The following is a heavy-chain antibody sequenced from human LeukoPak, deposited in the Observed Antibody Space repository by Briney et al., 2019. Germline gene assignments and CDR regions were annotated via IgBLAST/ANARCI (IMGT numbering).Heavy chain of an antibody. CDR1: GFTFSDYY. CDR2: ISTSSSYI. Sequence: GGSLRLSCAASGFTFSDYYMGWIRQAPGKGLEWISSISTSSSYIYYADSVKGRFTISRDNAKNSLYLQMNSLRAEDTAVYYCARDRAAAGTFSMHFDPWGQGTLVTVSS. J-gene: IGHJ5*02. D-gene: IGHD6-13*01. CDR3: ARDRAAAGTFSMHFDP. V-gene: IGHV3-11*06.